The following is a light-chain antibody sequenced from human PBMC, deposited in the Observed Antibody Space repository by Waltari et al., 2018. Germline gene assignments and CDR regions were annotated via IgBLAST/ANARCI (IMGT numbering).Light chain of an antibody. V-gene: IGKV3-11*01. CDR1: QRDTNS. J-gene: IGKJ4*02. CDR3: EQRRKGPLT. CDR2: DAS. Sequence: DIVLPQSPATLSLSPWQRAPLSCRASQRDTNSLAWYQLKPGQAPRLLSYDASHRATGIPARFSGSGSGTDFDYTIRNLEPGDSAVYYCEQRRKGPLTFGRGTKVEIK.